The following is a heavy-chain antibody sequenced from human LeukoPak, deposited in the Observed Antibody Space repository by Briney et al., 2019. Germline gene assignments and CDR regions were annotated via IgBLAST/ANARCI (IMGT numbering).Heavy chain of an antibody. V-gene: IGHV1-18*01. CDR2: ISAYNGNT. CDR1: GYTFTSYG. CDR3: ARDSVAATLYYYYYYMDV. J-gene: IGHJ6*03. Sequence: ASVKVSCKASGYTFTSYGISWVRQAPGQGLEWMGWISAYNGNTNYAQKLQGRVTMTTDTSTSTAYMELRSLRSDDTAVYYCARDSVAATLYYYYYYMDVWGKGTTVTVSS. D-gene: IGHD6-19*01.